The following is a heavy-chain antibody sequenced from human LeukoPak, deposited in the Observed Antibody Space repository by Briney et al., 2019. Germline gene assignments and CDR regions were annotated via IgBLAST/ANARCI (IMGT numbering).Heavy chain of an antibody. V-gene: IGHV3-23*01. CDR2: ISGSGGST. Sequence: GGSLRLSCAASGFTFSSYAMSWVRQAPGKGLEWVSAISGSGGSTYYADSVKGRFTISRDNSKDTLYLQMNSLRAEDTAVYYCAKDQVTMVRGVSYYYYYGTDVWGQGTTVTVSS. CDR3: AKDQVTMVRGVSYYYYYGTDV. CDR1: GFTFSSYA. D-gene: IGHD3-10*01. J-gene: IGHJ6*02.